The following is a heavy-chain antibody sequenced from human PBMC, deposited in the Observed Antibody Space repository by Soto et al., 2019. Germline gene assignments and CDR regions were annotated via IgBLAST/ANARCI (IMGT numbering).Heavy chain of an antibody. CDR2: ISAYNGNT. V-gene: IGHV1-18*04. J-gene: IGHJ6*02. D-gene: IGHD5-18*01. CDR1: GYTFTSYG. Sequence: ASVKVSCKASGYTFTSYGISWVRQAPGQGLEWMGWISAYNGNTNYAQKLQGRVTMTTDTSTSTAYMELRSLRSDDTAVYYCAKDTAMVHYYYYGMDAWGQGTTATVSS. CDR3: AKDTAMVHYYYYGMDA.